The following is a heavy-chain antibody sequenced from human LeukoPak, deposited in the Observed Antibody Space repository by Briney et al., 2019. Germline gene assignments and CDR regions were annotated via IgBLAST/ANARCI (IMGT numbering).Heavy chain of an antibody. CDR3: ARELWIAASGTLAFDY. CDR1: GYSISSGYY. Sequence: SETLSLTCTVSGYSISSGYYWGWIRQSPGKGLEWIGSIHYSGTTFYNPSLKGRVTILVDTSKNQFSLKVSSVPAADAAVYYCARELWIAASGTLAFDYWGQGTLVTVSS. J-gene: IGHJ4*02. D-gene: IGHD6-13*01. CDR2: IHYSGTT. V-gene: IGHV4-38-2*02.